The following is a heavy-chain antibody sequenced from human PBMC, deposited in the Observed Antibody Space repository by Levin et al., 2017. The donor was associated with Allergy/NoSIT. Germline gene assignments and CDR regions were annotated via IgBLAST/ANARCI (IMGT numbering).Heavy chain of an antibody. CDR3: ASRVLGSISDSQFDS. Sequence: GESLKISCAASGFTVSSNYMSWVRQAPGKGLEWVSVIYSGGTTYYADSVKGRFTISRDNSKNTLYLQMNSLRAKDTAVYYCASRVLGSISDSQFDSWGQGTLVTVSS. CDR1: GFTVSSNY. D-gene: IGHD2/OR15-2a*01. V-gene: IGHV3-66*01. J-gene: IGHJ4*02. CDR2: IYSGGTT.